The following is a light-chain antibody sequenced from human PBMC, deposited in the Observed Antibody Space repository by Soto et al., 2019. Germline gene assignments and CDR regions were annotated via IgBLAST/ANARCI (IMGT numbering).Light chain of an antibody. V-gene: IGKV3-15*01. CDR2: GVS. CDR3: QQYGSSGT. CDR1: QSVSSN. Sequence: EILMTQSPATLSVSPGERATLSCRASQSVSSNLAWYQQKPGQAPRLLIYGVSTRATDIPARFSGSGSGTEFTLTISSLQSEDFAVYYCQQYGSSGTFGQGTKVDIK. J-gene: IGKJ1*01.